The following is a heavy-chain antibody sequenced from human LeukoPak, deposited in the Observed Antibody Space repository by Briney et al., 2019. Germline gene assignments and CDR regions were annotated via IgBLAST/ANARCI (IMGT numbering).Heavy chain of an antibody. Sequence: TLSLTCTVSAGSISSGSYCWSCIRQPAGKGLEWIGRIYTSGSTNYNPSLKSRVTISVDTSKNQFSLKLSSVTAADTAVYYCAREGGSYFSNDAFDIWGQGTMVTVSS. CDR3: AREGGSYFSNDAFDI. CDR2: IYTSGST. D-gene: IGHD1-26*01. V-gene: IGHV4-61*02. J-gene: IGHJ3*02. CDR1: AGSISSGSYC.